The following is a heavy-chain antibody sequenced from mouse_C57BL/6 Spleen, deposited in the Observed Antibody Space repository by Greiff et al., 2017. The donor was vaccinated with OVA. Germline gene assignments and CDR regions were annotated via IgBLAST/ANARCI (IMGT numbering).Heavy chain of an antibody. CDR2: IDPSDSET. CDR3: ARGVYYYGSSYVGAMDY. V-gene: IGHV1-52*01. D-gene: IGHD1-1*01. CDR1: GYTFTSYW. Sequence: QVQLQQSGAELVRPGSSVKLSCKASGYTFTSYWMHWVKQRPIQGLEWIGNIDPSDSETHYNQKFKDKATLTVDKSSSTAYMQLSSLTSEDSAVYYCARGVYYYGSSYVGAMDYWGQGTSVTVSS. J-gene: IGHJ4*01.